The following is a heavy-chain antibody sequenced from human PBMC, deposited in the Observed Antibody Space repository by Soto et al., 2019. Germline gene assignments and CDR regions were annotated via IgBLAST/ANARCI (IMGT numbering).Heavy chain of an antibody. CDR3: ASWGTYYYDSSGYPFDY. J-gene: IGHJ4*02. CDR2: IIPIFGTA. Sequence: QVQLVQSGAEVKKPGSSVKVSCKASGGTFSSYAISWVRQAPGQGLEWMGGIIPIFGTANYAQKFQGRVTITADESTSTAYMELSSLRSEDTAVYYCASWGTYYYDSSGYPFDYWGQGTLVTVSS. D-gene: IGHD3-22*01. V-gene: IGHV1-69*12. CDR1: GGTFSSYA.